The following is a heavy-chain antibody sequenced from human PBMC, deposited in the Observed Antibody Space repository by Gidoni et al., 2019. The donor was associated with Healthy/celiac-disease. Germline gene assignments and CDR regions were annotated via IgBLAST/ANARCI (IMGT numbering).Heavy chain of an antibody. CDR2: INHSGST. CDR3: ARGGIRAGIGY. J-gene: IGHJ4*02. CDR1: GGSFRGYY. D-gene: IGHD1-20*01. V-gene: IGHV4-34*01. Sequence: QVQLQQWGAGLLKPSETLSLTCAVYGGSFRGYYWSWIRQPPGKGLEWIGEINHSGSTNYNPSLKSRVTISVDTSKNQFSLKLSSVTAADTAVYYCARGGIRAGIGYWGQGTLVTVSS.